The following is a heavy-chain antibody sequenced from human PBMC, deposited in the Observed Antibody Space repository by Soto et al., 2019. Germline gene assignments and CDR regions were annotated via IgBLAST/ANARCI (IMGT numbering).Heavy chain of an antibody. Sequence: QVQLVESGGGVVQPGRSLRLSCAASGFTFSSYAMHWVRQAPGKGLEWVAVISYDGSNKYYADSVKGRFTISRDNSKNTLYLQMNSLGAEDTAVYYCARDLGRRIQLWLRPLGYWGQGTLVTVSS. V-gene: IGHV3-30-3*01. D-gene: IGHD5-18*01. J-gene: IGHJ4*02. CDR3: ARDLGRRIQLWLRPLGY. CDR2: ISYDGSNK. CDR1: GFTFSSYA.